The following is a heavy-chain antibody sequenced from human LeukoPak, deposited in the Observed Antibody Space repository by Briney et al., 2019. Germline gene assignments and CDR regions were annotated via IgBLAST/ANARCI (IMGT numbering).Heavy chain of an antibody. CDR1: GFTFSTYA. CDR2: IWYNGKNK. J-gene: IGHJ4*02. V-gene: IGHV3-33*01. D-gene: IGHD6-19*01. CDR3: VRDPSNSGWAFDY. Sequence: GRSLRLSCTASGFTFSTYAMHWVRQAPGKGLEWVAMIWYNGKNKHYADSVKGRFTISRDNSKNTLDLQMNSLRADDTAVYYCVRDPSNSGWAFDYWGQGTLVTVSS.